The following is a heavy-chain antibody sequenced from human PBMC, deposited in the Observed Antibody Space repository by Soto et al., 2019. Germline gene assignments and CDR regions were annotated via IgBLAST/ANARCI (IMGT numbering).Heavy chain of an antibody. CDR1: GFSVGGNY. V-gene: IGHV3-53*01. CDR3: ARGPNSDC. Sequence: EEQLVQSGGGLVQPGGSLRLSCAASGFSVGGNYMSWVRQAPGKGLELVSLIYSGGNPFYADTMKGRFTLSRDNSNNMLYFQMDSLITEDTAVYYCARGPNSDCWGQGTLVIVSS. J-gene: IGHJ4*02. CDR2: IYSGGNP. D-gene: IGHD2-21*01.